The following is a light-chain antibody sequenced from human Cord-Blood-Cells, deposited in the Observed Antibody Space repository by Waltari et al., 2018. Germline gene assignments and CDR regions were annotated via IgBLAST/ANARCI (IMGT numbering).Light chain of an antibody. J-gene: IGKJ1*01. CDR1: QSISSN. CDR3: QQSYSTPWT. Sequence: IQMTQSPSSLSASVGDRVTITCRASQSISSNLNWYQQKPGKAPKLLIYAASSLQSGVPTRFSGSGSGTAFTLTNSSLQPEDFATYYCQQSYSTPWTFGQGTKVEIK. CDR2: AAS. V-gene: IGKV1-39*01.